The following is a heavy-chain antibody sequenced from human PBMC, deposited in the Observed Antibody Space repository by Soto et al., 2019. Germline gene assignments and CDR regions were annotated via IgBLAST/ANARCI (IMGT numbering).Heavy chain of an antibody. V-gene: IGHV3-48*03. CDR3: AAGGCSSTSCYSWHYYYYGMDV. CDR1: GFTFSSYE. Sequence: GGSLRLSCAASGFTFSSYEMNWVRQAPGKGLEWVSYISSSGSTIYYADSVKGRFTISRDNAKNSLYLQMNSLRAEDTAVYYCAAGGCSSTSCYSWHYYYYGMDVWGQGTTVTVS. D-gene: IGHD2-2*01. CDR2: ISSSGSTI. J-gene: IGHJ6*02.